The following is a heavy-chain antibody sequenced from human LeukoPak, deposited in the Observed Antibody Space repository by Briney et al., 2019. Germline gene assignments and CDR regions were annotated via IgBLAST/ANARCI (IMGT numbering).Heavy chain of an antibody. J-gene: IGHJ4*02. CDR2: ISNSGSTM. CDR1: GITFSNYE. CDR3: ARGFRDTAMFLDY. D-gene: IGHD5-18*01. V-gene: IGHV3-48*03. Sequence: GGSLRLSCVASGITFSNYEMNWVRQAPGKGLEWLSCISNSGSTMYYADSVKGRFTISRDNAKNSLYLQMNSLRAEDTAAYYCARGFRDTAMFLDYWGQGTLVTVSS.